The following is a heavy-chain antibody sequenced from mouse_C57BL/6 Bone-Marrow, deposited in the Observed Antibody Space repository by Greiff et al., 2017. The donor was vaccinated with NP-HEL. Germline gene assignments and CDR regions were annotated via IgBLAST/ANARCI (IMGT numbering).Heavy chain of an antibody. Sequence: VQLPPPGAELVKPGASVKMSCKASGYTFPSYWITWVKQRPGPGLGWVGDISPGSGSTNYNGEFKGKATLTVDTSSSTAYMQLSSLTSEDSAVYYCARGHYYGSSPAWFAYWGQGTLVTVFA. J-gene: IGHJ3*01. CDR1: GYTFPSYW. CDR3: ARGHYYGSSPAWFAY. CDR2: ISPGSGST. V-gene: IGHV1-55*01. D-gene: IGHD1-1*01.